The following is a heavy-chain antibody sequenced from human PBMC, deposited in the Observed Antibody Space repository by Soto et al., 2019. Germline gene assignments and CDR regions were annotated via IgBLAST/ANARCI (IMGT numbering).Heavy chain of an antibody. CDR2: IYYSGST. J-gene: IGHJ5*02. CDR1: GGSISPYY. V-gene: IGHV4-59*08. D-gene: IGHD2-2*01. CDR3: ARLSSSTCPISS. Sequence: PSETLSLTCTVSGGSISPYYWSWIRQPPGKGLEWIGYIYYSGSTNYNPSLKSRVTISVDTSKNQFSLKLSSVTAADTAVYYCARLSSSTCPISSWGQGTLVTVSS.